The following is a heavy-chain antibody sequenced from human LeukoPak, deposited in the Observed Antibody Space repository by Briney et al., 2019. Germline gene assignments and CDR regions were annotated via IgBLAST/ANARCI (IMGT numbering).Heavy chain of an antibody. Sequence: PGGSLILSCAASGFTFSSYSMNWVRQAPGKGLEWVSSISSSSSYIYYADSVKGRFTISRDNTKNSLYLQMNSLRAEDTAVYYCARDHPLGGLRAGYFDYWGQGTLVTVSS. D-gene: IGHD2-15*01. V-gene: IGHV3-21*01. J-gene: IGHJ4*02. CDR3: ARDHPLGGLRAGYFDY. CDR2: ISSSSSYI. CDR1: GFTFSSYS.